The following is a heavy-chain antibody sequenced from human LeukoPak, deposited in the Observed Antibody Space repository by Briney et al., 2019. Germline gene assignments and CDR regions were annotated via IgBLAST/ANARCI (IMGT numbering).Heavy chain of an antibody. CDR2: MNPNSGNT. D-gene: IGHD3-10*02. CDR1: GYTFTSYD. J-gene: IGHJ6*03. Sequence: ASVKVSCKASGYTFTSYDINWVRQATGQGLEWMGWMNPNSGNTGCAQKFQGRVTITRNTSISTAYMELSSLRSEDTAVYYCARDPGVRGVIGYYMDVWGKGTTVTVSS. V-gene: IGHV1-8*03. CDR3: ARDPGVRGVIGYYMDV.